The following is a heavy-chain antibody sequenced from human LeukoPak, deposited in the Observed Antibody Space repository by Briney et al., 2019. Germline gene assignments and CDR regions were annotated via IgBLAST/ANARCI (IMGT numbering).Heavy chain of an antibody. D-gene: IGHD5-12*01. CDR2: INPSGGST. CDR1: GYTFTSYY. Sequence: ASVKVSCKASGYTFTSYYMHWVRQAPGKGLEWMGIINPSGGSTSYAQKFQGRVTMTRDMSTCTVYMELSSLRSEDTAVYYCARAHGYALPYWGQGTLVTVSS. V-gene: IGHV1-46*01. CDR3: ARAHGYALPY. J-gene: IGHJ4*02.